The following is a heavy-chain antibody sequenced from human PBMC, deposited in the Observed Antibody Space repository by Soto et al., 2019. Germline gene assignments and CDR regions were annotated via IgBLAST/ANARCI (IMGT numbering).Heavy chain of an antibody. CDR3: AKGNNYDFWSGYSTTPFDY. D-gene: IGHD3-3*01. Sequence: QVPLVESGGGVVQPGRSLRLSCAASGFTFSSYGMHWVRQAPGKGLEWVAVISYDGSNKYYADSVKGRFTISRDNSKNPLYLQMNSLRAEDTAVYYCAKGNNYDFWSGYSTTPFDYWGQGTLVTVSS. J-gene: IGHJ4*02. V-gene: IGHV3-30*18. CDR1: GFTFSSYG. CDR2: ISYDGSNK.